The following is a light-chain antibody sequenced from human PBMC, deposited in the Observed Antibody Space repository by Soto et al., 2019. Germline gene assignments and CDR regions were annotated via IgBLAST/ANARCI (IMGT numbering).Light chain of an antibody. V-gene: IGKV1-5*01. Sequence: MQVAQARSSLSASVGDRVTITCRASQSISRWLAWYQQKPGKAPKLLIYDASSLESGVPSRFSGSGSGTEFTLSISSLKPDDFAVYYCQQYNSYWTFGQGTKVDIK. J-gene: IGKJ1*01. CDR2: DAS. CDR3: QQYNSYWT. CDR1: QSISRW.